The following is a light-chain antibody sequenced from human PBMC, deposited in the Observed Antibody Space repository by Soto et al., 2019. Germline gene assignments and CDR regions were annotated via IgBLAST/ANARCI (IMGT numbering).Light chain of an antibody. CDR1: QCISNY. CDR2: DAS. V-gene: IGKV3-11*01. Sequence: TKSQPDLSLSHGDRAILTCLASQCISNYLAWYHQKPGQAPRVLIYDASKRHTGIPSRFSGSGSGTEFTLTISSLQPEDFATYYCPQRDNLLPTFCHVTNVDIK. CDR3: PQRDNLLPT. J-gene: IGKJ3*01.